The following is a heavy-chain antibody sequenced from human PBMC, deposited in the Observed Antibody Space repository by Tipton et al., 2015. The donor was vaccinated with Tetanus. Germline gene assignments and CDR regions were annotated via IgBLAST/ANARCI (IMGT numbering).Heavy chain of an antibody. CDR3: ARQADNWFDP. V-gene: IGHV4-39*01. J-gene: IGHJ5*02. CDR2: IYYDGTT. CDR1: GGSITSGTYY. Sequence: TLSLTCIVSGGSITSGTYYWAWVRQPPGKGLEWIGNIYYDGTTYYNSPLKSRVTISLDTPKTRFSLKMTSVTAADTAVYYCARQADNWFDPWGQGTLVVVSS.